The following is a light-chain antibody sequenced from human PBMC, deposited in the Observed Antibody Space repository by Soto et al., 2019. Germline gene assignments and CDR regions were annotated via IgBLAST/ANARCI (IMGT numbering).Light chain of an antibody. V-gene: IGKV1-5*01. J-gene: IGKJ2*01. CDR1: QSISMW. CDR3: QQYSSYSLFT. CDR2: DAS. Sequence: DIQMTQSPSTLSASVGDRVTITCRASQSISMWLAWYQQKPGEAPKLLIYDASTLQSGVPSRFSGSGSGTQFTLTVSSLQPDDFATYYCQQYSSYSLFTFGQGTKVDIK.